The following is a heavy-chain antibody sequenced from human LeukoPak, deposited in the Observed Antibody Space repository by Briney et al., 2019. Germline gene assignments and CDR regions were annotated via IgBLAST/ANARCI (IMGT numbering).Heavy chain of an antibody. V-gene: IGHV3-23*01. J-gene: IGHJ6*02. Sequence: GGSLRLSCAASGFTFSSYAMSWVRQAPGRGLEWVSGISGNGGSTYYADSVKGRFTISRDNSKNTLYLQMNSLRAEDTAVYYCARRGNWNGGYYYGMDVWGQGTTVTVSS. D-gene: IGHD1-20*01. CDR1: GFTFSSYA. CDR2: ISGNGGST. CDR3: ARRGNWNGGYYYGMDV.